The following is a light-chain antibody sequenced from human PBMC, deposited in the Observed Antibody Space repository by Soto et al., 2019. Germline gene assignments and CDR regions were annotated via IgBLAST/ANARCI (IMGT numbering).Light chain of an antibody. Sequence: QSVLTHPASVSWSPGHSITISCTGTISYVGIYHYFSWFQQHPVKAPKLIIFEVSYRPSLVSTLFSGSKSGDTSSLTISGLKADDEADYYCSSYTSGRDVYVFGGGTKVTVL. J-gene: IGLJ1*01. CDR3: SSYTSGRDVYV. CDR1: ISYVGIYHY. CDR2: EVS. V-gene: IGLV2-14*01.